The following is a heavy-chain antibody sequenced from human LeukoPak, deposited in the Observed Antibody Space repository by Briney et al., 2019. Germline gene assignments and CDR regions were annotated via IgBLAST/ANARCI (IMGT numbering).Heavy chain of an antibody. CDR3: TRDLMDYDVSTGLHHYYMDV. Sequence: GGSLRLSCVASGLTLGSYWMPWARQDPRKGLVWVPRISGDGRNINYAASVRGRFTISRDNAKNTLYLQMNTLRVEDTAVYYCTRDLMDYDVSTGLHHYYMDVWGQGTTVTVSS. D-gene: IGHD3-9*01. J-gene: IGHJ6*02. CDR1: GLTLGSYW. CDR2: ISGDGRNI. V-gene: IGHV3-74*01.